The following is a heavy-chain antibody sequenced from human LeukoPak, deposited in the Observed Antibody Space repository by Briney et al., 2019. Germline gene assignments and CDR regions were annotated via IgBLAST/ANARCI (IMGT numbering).Heavy chain of an antibody. CDR1: GFIFSYYG. CDR3: AKGPEFYCSGGSCTGGFDY. D-gene: IGHD2-15*01. Sequence: GGSLRLSCAASGFIFSYYGMHWVRQAPGKGLEWVAFIRYDGSNKYYADSVKGRFTISRDNSKNTLYLQMNRLRAEDTAMYYCAKGPEFYCSGGSCTGGFDYWGQGALVTVSS. CDR2: IRYDGSNK. V-gene: IGHV3-30*02. J-gene: IGHJ4*02.